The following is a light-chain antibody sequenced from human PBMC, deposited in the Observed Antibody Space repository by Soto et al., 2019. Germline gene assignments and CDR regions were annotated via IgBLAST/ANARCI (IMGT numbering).Light chain of an antibody. CDR1: SSDIGAYPS. V-gene: IGLV2-8*01. CDR3: SSFAANDNVL. Sequence: QSALTQPPSASGSPGQSVTISCTGTSSDIGAYPSVSWYQQHPGKAPKLMIYEVTKRPSGVPDRFSGSKSGNTASLTVSGLQTEDEDDYYCSSFAANDNVLCGGGTKLNVL. CDR2: EVT. J-gene: IGLJ2*01.